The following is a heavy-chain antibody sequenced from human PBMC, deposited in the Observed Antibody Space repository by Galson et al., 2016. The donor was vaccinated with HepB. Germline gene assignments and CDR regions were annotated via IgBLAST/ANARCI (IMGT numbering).Heavy chain of an antibody. CDR3: AKVRQLAYSYGMDV. J-gene: IGHJ6*02. CDR1: GFTFSSYV. D-gene: IGHD6-6*01. Sequence: SLRLSCAASGFTFSSYVMHWVRQAPGKGLEWVAVISYDGSNKYYADSVEGRFTISRDNSKNTLYLQMNSLRAEDTAVYHCAKVRQLAYSYGMDVWGQGTTVTVSS. CDR2: ISYDGSNK. V-gene: IGHV3-30*18.